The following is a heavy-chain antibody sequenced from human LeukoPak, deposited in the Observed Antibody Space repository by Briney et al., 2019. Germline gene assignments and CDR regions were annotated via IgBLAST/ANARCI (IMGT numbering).Heavy chain of an antibody. D-gene: IGHD6-19*01. J-gene: IGHJ4*02. CDR3: ARGRRYPGIAVAGTYYFDY. CDR2: IWYDGSNK. CDR1: GFTFSSYG. Sequence: GRSLRLSCAASGFTFSSYGMHWVRQAPGKGLEWVAVIWYDGSNKYYADSVKGRFTISRDNAKNSLYLQMNSLRAEDTAVYYCARGRRYPGIAVAGTYYFDYWGQGTLVTVSS. V-gene: IGHV3-33*01.